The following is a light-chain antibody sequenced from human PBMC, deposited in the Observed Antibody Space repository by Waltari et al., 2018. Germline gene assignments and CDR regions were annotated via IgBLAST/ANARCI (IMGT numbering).Light chain of an antibody. CDR3: QSYDSSNMGV. CDR1: SDRLAPNT. V-gene: IGLV6-57*02. J-gene: IGLJ3*02. CDR2: AAN. Sequence: NFILTQPPSVSGSQGKTITIPCTDNSDRLAPNTVQWYQQRPGGAPNTVIFAANQGPSGVTGRFSASFYSSSNSASLTISGLSIEDEADYYCQSYDSSNMGVFGGGTRLTVL.